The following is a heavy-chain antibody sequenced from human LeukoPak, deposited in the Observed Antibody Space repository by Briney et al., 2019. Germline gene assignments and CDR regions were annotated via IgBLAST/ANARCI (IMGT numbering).Heavy chain of an antibody. CDR1: GFTFSSYA. V-gene: IGHV3-23*01. J-gene: IGHJ4*02. D-gene: IGHD6-19*01. Sequence: GGSLRLSCAASGFTFSSYAMSWVRQAPGKGLEWVSAISGSDSSAHYADSVKGRFTISRDNSKNTLYLQMNSLRAEDTAVYYCARSVAGHEGPFDYWGQGTLVTVSS. CDR2: ISGSDSSA. CDR3: ARSVAGHEGPFDY.